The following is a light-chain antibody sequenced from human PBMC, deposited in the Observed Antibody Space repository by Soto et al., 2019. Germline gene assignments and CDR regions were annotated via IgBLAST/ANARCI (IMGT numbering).Light chain of an antibody. J-gene: IGLJ2*01. V-gene: IGLV1-40*01. CDR2: GNS. Sequence: QSVLTQPTSVSGAPGQRVTISCTGSSSNIGAAYDVHWYQHLPGTAPKLLIYGNSNRPSGVPDRFSGSKSGTSASLAITGLQAEDEADYYCQSYDSSLSGVVFGGGTKLTVL. CDR3: QSYDSSLSGVV. CDR1: SSNIGAAYD.